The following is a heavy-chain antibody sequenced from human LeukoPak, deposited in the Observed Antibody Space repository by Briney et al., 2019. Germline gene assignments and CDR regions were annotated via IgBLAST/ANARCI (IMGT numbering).Heavy chain of an antibody. J-gene: IGHJ5*02. CDR1: GFTFSSHG. V-gene: IGHV3-33*06. CDR3: AKEGYSSSWFPRWFDP. CDR2: IWYDGSNK. D-gene: IGHD6-13*01. Sequence: GGSLRLSCAASGFTFSSHGMHWVRQAPGKGLEWVAVIWYDGSNKYYADSVKGRFTISRDNSKSTLYLQMNSLRAEDTAVYYCAKEGYSSSWFPRWFDPWGQGTLVTVSS.